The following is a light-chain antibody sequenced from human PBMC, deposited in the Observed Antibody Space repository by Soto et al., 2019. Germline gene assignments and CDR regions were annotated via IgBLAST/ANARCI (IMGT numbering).Light chain of an antibody. CDR3: QQYTDWPRT. V-gene: IGKV3-15*01. CDR2: GAS. CDR1: QSVSSN. J-gene: IGKJ1*01. Sequence: EIVMTQSPATLSVSPGERATLSCRASQSVSSNLAWYQQKPGQAPSLLIYGASTRATGIPARFSGSRSGTEFTLTISSLQSEDFAVYYCQQYTDWPRTFGKGTTVEIK.